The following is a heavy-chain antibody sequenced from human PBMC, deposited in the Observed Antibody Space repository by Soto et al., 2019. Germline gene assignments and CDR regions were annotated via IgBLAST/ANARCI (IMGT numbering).Heavy chain of an antibody. D-gene: IGHD3-9*01. CDR3: ARGGSNDWQVAFDI. CDR1: GGSFSTYY. V-gene: IGHV4-34*01. Sequence: GTLSLTCVVSGGSFSTYYYNWIRQSPGKGLEWIGEINHSGSNNYSPSLKSRVTMSLDTSKNQFSLKLTSVTAADTAVYYCARGGSNDWQVAFDIWGQGTMVT. J-gene: IGHJ3*02. CDR2: INHSGSN.